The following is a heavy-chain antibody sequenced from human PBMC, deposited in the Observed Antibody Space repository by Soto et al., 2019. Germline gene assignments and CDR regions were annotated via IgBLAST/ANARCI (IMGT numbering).Heavy chain of an antibody. CDR1: GYTFTSYY. CDR2: INPSGGST. D-gene: IGHD3-22*01. CDR3: ARRENGYYYDSSGSDAFDI. J-gene: IGHJ3*02. V-gene: IGHV1-46*01. Sequence: GASVEVSCKXSGYTFTSYYMHWVRQAPGQGLEWMGIINPSGGSTSYAQKFQGRVTMTRDTSMSTVYMELSSLRSEDTAVYYCARRENGYYYDSSGSDAFDIWGQGTMVTVSS.